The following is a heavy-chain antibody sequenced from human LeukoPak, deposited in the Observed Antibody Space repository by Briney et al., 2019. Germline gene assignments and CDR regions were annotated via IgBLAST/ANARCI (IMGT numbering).Heavy chain of an antibody. V-gene: IGHV4-39*01. D-gene: IGHD3-10*01. CDR2: IYYSGST. CDR3: ASDMSSYYYGSGSYERGYFDY. Sequence: PSETLSLTCTVSGGSISSSSYYWGWIRQPPGMGVEWIGNIYYSGSTYYNPSLKSRVTISVDMSKNQFSLKLSSVTAADTAVSYCASDMSSYYYGSGSYERGYFDYWGQGTLVTVSS. J-gene: IGHJ4*02. CDR1: GGSISSSSYY.